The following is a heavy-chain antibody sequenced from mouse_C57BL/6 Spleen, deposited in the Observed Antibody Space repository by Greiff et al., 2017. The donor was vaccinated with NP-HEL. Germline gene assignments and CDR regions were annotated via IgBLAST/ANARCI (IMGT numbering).Heavy chain of an antibody. CDR3: ARSQTGPYYAMDY. CDR2: IYPRDGST. CDR1: GYTFTDHT. Sequence: VKLQESDAELVKPGASVKISCKVSGYTFTDHTIHWMKQRPEQGLEWIGYIYPRDGSTKYNEKFKGKATLTADKSSSTAYIQLNSLTSEDSAVYFCARSQTGPYYAMDYWGQGTSVTVSS. D-gene: IGHD4-1*01. J-gene: IGHJ4*01. V-gene: IGHV1-78*01.